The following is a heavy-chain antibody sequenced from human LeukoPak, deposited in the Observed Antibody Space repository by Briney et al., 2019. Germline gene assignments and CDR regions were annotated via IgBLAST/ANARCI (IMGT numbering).Heavy chain of an antibody. CDR1: GYSISSGYY. V-gene: IGHV4-38-2*02. D-gene: IGHD6-19*01. CDR3: AKGNLVSGWYYFDY. J-gene: IGHJ4*02. Sequence: SETLSLTCTVSGYSISSGYYWGWIRQPPGKGLEWIGSIYHSGSTYYNPSLKSRVTISVDTSKNQFSLKLSSVTAADTAVYYCAKGNLVSGWYYFDYWGQGTLVTVSS. CDR2: IYHSGST.